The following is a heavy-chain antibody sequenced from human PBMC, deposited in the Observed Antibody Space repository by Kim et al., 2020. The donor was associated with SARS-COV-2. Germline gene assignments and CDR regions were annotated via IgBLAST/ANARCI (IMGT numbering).Heavy chain of an antibody. V-gene: IGHV4-34*01. CDR2: SERP. J-gene: IGHJ6*04. Sequence: SERPPSTPSLKSRVTISVDTSKNQFSLKLSSVTAADTAVYYCARLVPRGVWGKGTTVTVSS. CDR3: ARLVPRGV. D-gene: IGHD6-13*01.